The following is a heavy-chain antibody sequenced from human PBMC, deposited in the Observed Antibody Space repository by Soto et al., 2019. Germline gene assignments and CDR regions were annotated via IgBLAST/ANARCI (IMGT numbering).Heavy chain of an antibody. J-gene: IGHJ4*02. Sequence: SETLSLTCTVSGGSIGSYYWNWIRQPPGRGLEWIGYIYYTGSTNYNPSLKSRVTISVDTSKNQFSLKMSSVTAADTAVFYCARFSAGTFDYWGQGTLVTVSS. CDR1: GGSIGSYY. D-gene: IGHD6-19*01. CDR2: IYYTGST. V-gene: IGHV4-59*01. CDR3: ARFSAGTFDY.